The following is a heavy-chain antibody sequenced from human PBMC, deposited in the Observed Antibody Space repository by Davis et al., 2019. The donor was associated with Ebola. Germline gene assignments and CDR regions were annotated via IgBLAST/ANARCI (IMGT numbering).Heavy chain of an antibody. V-gene: IGHV3-11*01. D-gene: IGHD2-21*02. CDR3: ARDSIGWRGGHCGYYFDY. J-gene: IGHJ4*02. CDR1: GFTFTNHW. CDR2: ISGSGKTI. Sequence: GGSLRLSCAASGFTFTNHWMHWIRRAPGKGLEWISHISGSGKTIYTADSLRGRFSISRDNAGNSLHLQMDSLRAEDTAVYYCARDSIGWRGGHCGYYFDYWGLGTLVTVSS.